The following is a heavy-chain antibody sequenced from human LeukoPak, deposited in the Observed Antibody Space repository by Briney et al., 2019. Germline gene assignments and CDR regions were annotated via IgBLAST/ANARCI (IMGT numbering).Heavy chain of an antibody. J-gene: IGHJ4*02. D-gene: IGHD2-8*01. Sequence: GGFLRLSCAASGFTFSYYGMHWVRQAPGKGLEWVAVISYDGSNEFYADSVKGRFTISRDNSKNTLYLQMNSLRPEDTAVYYCVHTSMDETGCLDYWGQGTLVTVSS. V-gene: IGHV3-30*03. CDR1: GFTFSYYG. CDR2: ISYDGSNE. CDR3: VHTSMDETGCLDY.